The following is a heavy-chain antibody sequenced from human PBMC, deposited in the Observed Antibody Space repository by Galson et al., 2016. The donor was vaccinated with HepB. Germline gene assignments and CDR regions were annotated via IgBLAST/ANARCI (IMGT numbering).Heavy chain of an antibody. CDR1: GFVFSNFG. V-gene: IGHV3-23*01. CDR3: AKERLVRRIFDH. Sequence: SLRLSCVASGFVFSNFGLSWVRQAPGKGLEWVASISTRRTTYYSDSVQGRFTISIDNSNNTLYLQMNGLRAEDTAVYYCAKERLVRRIFDHWGQGTLLTVSS. J-gene: IGHJ4*02. D-gene: IGHD1-1*01. CDR2: ISTRRTT.